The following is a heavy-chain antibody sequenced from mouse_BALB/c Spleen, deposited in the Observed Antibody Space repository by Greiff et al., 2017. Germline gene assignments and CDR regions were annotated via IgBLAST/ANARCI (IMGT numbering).Heavy chain of an antibody. CDR1: GFAFSSYD. J-gene: IGHJ4*01. Sequence: DVMLVESGGGLVKPGGSLKLSCAASGFAFSSYDMSWVRQTPEKRLEWVAYISSGGGSTYYPDTVKGRFTISRDNAKNTLYLQMSSLKSEDTAMYYGASAWAMDYWGQGTSVTVSS. CDR2: ISSGGGST. CDR3: ASAWAMDY. V-gene: IGHV5-12-1*01.